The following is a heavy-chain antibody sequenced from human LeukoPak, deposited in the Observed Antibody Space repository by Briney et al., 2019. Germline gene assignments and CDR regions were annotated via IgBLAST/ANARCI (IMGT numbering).Heavy chain of an antibody. V-gene: IGHV4-34*01. CDR1: GGSFSGYY. D-gene: IGHD6-13*01. Sequence: SETLSLTCAVYGGSFSGYYWSWIRQPPGKGLEWIGEINHSGSTNYNPSLKSRVTISVYTSKNQFSLKLSSVTAADTAVYYCARDSWFLNWFDPWGQGTLVTVSS. CDR2: INHSGST. J-gene: IGHJ5*02. CDR3: ARDSWFLNWFDP.